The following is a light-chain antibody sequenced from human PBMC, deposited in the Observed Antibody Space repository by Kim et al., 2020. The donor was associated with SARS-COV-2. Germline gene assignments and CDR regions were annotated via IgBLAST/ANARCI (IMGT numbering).Light chain of an antibody. CDR3: QTWGPGLMA. CDR1: SGNRYD. V-gene: IGLV4-69*01. J-gene: IGLJ2*01. Sequence: GATVKRNGKLRSGNRYDSARHQQRREKGPRYMMQGKRDGGRSKGDGSPDRFSSASSGARRDLTITSLQSEDEADYYCQTWGPGLMAIGGGTQRTVL. CDR2: GKRDGGR.